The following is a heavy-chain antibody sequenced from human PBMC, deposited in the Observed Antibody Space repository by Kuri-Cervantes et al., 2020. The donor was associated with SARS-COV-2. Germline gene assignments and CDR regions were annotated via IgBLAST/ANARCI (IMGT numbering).Heavy chain of an antibody. V-gene: IGHV3-30*03. J-gene: IGHJ4*02. Sequence: LSLTCAASGFTFSSYGMHWVRQAPGKGLEWVAVISYDGSNKYYADSVKGRFTISRDNSKNTLYLQMNSLRAEDTAVYYCARIPYPKGAVAGTSDYWGQGTRVTGYS. D-gene: IGHD6-19*01. CDR2: ISYDGSNK. CDR1: GFTFSSYG. CDR3: ARIPYPKGAVAGTSDY.